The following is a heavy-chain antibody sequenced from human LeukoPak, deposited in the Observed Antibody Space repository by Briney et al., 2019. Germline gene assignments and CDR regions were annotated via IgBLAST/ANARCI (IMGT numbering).Heavy chain of an antibody. V-gene: IGHV4-39*07. J-gene: IGHJ3*02. D-gene: IGHD3-22*01. CDR1: GDSISSSSYY. Sequence: PSETLSLTCAVSGDSISSSSYYWGWVRQPPGKGLEWVASINFSGKTYYSPSLKSRVTMSVDTSKNQFSLKLVSVTAADTAVYYCAREGDDSSGYPLDAFDIWGQGTMVTVSS. CDR2: INFSGKT. CDR3: AREGDDSSGYPLDAFDI.